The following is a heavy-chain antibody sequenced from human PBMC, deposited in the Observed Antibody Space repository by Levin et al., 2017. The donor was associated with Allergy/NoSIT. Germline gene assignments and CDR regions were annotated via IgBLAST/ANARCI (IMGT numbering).Heavy chain of an antibody. J-gene: IGHJ3*02. CDR1: GITLSDHY. Sequence: PGGSLRLSCAASGITLSDHYMDWVRQAPGKGLEWVGRTRNKTNSYATEYAASVKGRFTILRDESKNSLCLQMNSLKTEDTAVYYCARAYYAASGTYDVLDIWGQGTMVTVSS. CDR2: TRNKTNSYAT. D-gene: IGHD3-10*01. CDR3: ARAYYAASGTYDVLDI. V-gene: IGHV3-72*01.